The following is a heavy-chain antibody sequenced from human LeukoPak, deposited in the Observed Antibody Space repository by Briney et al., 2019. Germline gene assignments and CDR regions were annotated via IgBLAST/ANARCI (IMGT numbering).Heavy chain of an antibody. Sequence: PGGSLRLSCAGSGFTFSSYWMHWDRQAPGKGLVWVSRISGDGSSTTYADSVKGRFTISRDNAKNTLYLQMNSLRAEDTAVYYCAITPRLDYWGQGTLVTVSS. CDR3: AITPRLDY. CDR1: GFTFSSYW. D-gene: IGHD1-14*01. V-gene: IGHV3-74*01. CDR2: ISGDGSST. J-gene: IGHJ4*02.